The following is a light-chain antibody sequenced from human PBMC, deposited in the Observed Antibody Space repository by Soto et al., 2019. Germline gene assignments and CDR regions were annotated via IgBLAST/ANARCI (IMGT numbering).Light chain of an antibody. CDR3: SSYSSSSTPYV. J-gene: IGLJ1*01. CDR2: EVN. CDR1: SSDVGSYTY. V-gene: IGLV2-14*01. Sequence: QSVLTQPASVSGSPRQSITISCTGASSDVGSYTYVSWYQQHPGKAPKLMIYEVNNRPSGGSNRFSGSKSGNTASLTNSGLQAEDEADYYCSSYSSSSTPYVFGTGTKV.